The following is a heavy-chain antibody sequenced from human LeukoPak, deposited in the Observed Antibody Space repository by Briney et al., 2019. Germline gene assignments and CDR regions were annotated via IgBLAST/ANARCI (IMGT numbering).Heavy chain of an antibody. CDR3: ARGLTVKDY. CDR1: GFTFSTYW. J-gene: IGHJ4*02. V-gene: IGHV3-7*01. CDR2: IKEDGSEK. Sequence: GGSLRLSCAASGFTFSTYWMVWSRQAPGKRLERVANIKEDGSEKYYVDSVKGRFTISRDGAKNSLYLQMNSLRAEDTAVYYCARGLTVKDYWGQGTLVTVSS. D-gene: IGHD1-20*01.